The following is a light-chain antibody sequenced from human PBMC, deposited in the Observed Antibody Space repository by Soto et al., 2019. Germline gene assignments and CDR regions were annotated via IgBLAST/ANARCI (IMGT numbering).Light chain of an antibody. Sequence: QSVLTQPASVSGFPGQSITISCTGTRSDVGGYNYVSWDQQHPGKAPKLMIYDVSNRPSGVSNRFSGSKSGNTASLTISGLQAEDEADYYCSSYTSSSTLYVFGTGTKVTVL. CDR1: RSDVGGYNY. CDR2: DVS. V-gene: IGLV2-14*01. CDR3: SSYTSSSTLYV. J-gene: IGLJ1*01.